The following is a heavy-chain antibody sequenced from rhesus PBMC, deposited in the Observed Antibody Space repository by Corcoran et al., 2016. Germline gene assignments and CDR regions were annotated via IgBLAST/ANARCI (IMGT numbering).Heavy chain of an antibody. V-gene: IGHV4-80*01. Sequence: QVQLRESGPGLVKPSETLSLICPVSSASINTNWWTWIRQPPGKGLGWLGEISGESEIPNYNPSLKSRVTISKDASKNQFSLKVASVTAADTAVYYCARDGSGYYPAHIWGQGALVTVFS. CDR3: ARDGSGYYPAHI. J-gene: IGHJ1*01. CDR1: SASINTNW. CDR2: ISGESEIP. D-gene: IGHD4-29*01.